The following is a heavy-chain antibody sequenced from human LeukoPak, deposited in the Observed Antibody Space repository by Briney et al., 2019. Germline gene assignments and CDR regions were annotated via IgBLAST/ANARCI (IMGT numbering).Heavy chain of an antibody. Sequence: GASVKVSCKASGYTFTGYYMHWVRQAPGQGLEWMGRINPNSGGTNYEQKFQRRVTMTRDTSISTAYMELSRLRSDETAVYYCAREITGPSDYWGQGTLVTVSS. D-gene: IGHD1-20*01. CDR3: AREITGPSDY. V-gene: IGHV1-2*06. CDR2: INPNSGGT. J-gene: IGHJ4*02. CDR1: GYTFTGYY.